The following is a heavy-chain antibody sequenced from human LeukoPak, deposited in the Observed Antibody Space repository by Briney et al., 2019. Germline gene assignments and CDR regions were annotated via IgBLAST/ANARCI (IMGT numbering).Heavy chain of an antibody. D-gene: IGHD3-10*01. CDR3: ARGITMVRDYGMDV. CDR1: GFTFSSYW. CDR2: ISSSGSTI. V-gene: IGHV3-48*04. J-gene: IGHJ6*04. Sequence: GGSLRLSCAASGFTFSSYWMSWVRQAPGKGLEWVSYISSSGSTIYYADSVKGRFTISRDNAKNSLYLQMNSLRAEDTAVYYCARGITMVRDYGMDVWGKGTTVTVSS.